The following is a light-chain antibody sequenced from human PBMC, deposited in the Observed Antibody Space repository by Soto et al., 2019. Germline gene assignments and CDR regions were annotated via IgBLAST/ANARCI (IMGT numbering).Light chain of an antibody. CDR3: QTWGTGIVV. Sequence: QLVLTQSPSASASLGASVRLTCTLSSGHSSYAIAWYQQQPEKGPRYLMKLNSDGSHSEGDGIPDRFSGSSSGAEHYLTLSSLQSEDEAAYYCQTWGTGIVVFGGGTKVTVL. CDR1: SGHSSYA. J-gene: IGLJ2*01. V-gene: IGLV4-69*01. CDR2: LNSDGSH.